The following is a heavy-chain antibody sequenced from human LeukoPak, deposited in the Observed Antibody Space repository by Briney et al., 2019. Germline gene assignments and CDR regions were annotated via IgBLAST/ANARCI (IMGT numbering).Heavy chain of an antibody. Sequence: SETLSLTCAVYGGSFSGYYWSWIRQPPGKGLEWIGEINHSGSINYNPSLKSRVTISVDTSKNQFSLKLSSVTAADTAVYYCASQYSSSWYWRGYFDYWGQGTLVTVSS. CDR1: GGSFSGYY. CDR3: ASQYSSSWYWRGYFDY. V-gene: IGHV4-34*01. CDR2: INHSGSI. D-gene: IGHD6-13*01. J-gene: IGHJ4*02.